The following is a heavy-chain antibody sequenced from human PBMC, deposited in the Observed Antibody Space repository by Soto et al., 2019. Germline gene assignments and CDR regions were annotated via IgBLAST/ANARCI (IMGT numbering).Heavy chain of an antibody. CDR2: IIPILGIA. J-gene: IGHJ6*02. CDR1: GGTSSSYT. Sequence: GASVKVSSKASGGTSSSYTISWVRQAPGQGLEWMGRIIPILGIANYAQKFQGRVTITADESTSTAYMELSSLRSEDTAVYYCARHDCISSSCYYYYYYSMDVWGQGTTVTVSS. V-gene: IGHV1-69*02. CDR3: ARHDCISSSCYYYYYYSMDV. D-gene: IGHD2-2*01.